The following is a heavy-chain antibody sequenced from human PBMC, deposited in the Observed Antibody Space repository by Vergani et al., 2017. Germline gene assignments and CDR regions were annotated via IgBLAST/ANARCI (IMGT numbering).Heavy chain of an antibody. CDR3: ARGDYDFWSGPIFDY. CDR2: ISSSSSYT. D-gene: IGHD3-3*01. V-gene: IGHV3-11*05. CDR1: GFTFSDYY. J-gene: IGHJ4*02. Sequence: QVQLVESGGGLVKPGGSLRLSCAASGFTFSDYYMSWIRQAPGKGLEWVSYISSSSSYTNYADSVKGRFTISRDNAKNSLYLQMNSLRAEDTAVYYCARGDYDFWSGPIFDYWGQGTLVTVSS.